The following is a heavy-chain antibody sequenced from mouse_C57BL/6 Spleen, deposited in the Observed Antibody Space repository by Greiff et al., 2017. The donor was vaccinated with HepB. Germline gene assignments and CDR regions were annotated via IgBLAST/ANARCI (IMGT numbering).Heavy chain of an antibody. CDR2: ISSGSSTI. Sequence: EVMLVESGGGLVKPGGSLKLSCAASGFTFSDYGMHWVRQAPEKGLEWVAYISSGSSTIYYADTVKGRFTISRDNAKNTLFLQMTSLRSEDTAMYYCARRYGNRGYFDVWGTGTTVTVSS. D-gene: IGHD2-10*02. CDR1: GFTFSDYG. J-gene: IGHJ1*03. CDR3: ARRYGNRGYFDV. V-gene: IGHV5-17*01.